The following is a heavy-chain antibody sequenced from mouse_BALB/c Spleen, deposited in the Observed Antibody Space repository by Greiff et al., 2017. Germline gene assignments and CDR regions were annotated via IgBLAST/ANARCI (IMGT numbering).Heavy chain of an antibody. CDR2: ISSGSSTI. V-gene: IGHV5-17*02. J-gene: IGHJ2*01. CDR1: GFTFSSFG. CDR3: ARTRFDY. Sequence: EVKVVESGGGLVQPGGSRKLSCAASGFTFSSFGMHWVRQAPEKGLEWVAYISSGSSTIYYADTVKGRFTISRDNPKNTLFLQMTSLRSEDTAMYYCARTRFDYWGQGTTLTVSS.